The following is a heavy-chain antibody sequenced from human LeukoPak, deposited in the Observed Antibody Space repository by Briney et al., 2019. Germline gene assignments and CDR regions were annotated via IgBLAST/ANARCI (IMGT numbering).Heavy chain of an antibody. V-gene: IGHV3-9*01. CDR1: GFTFDDYA. J-gene: IGHJ4*02. D-gene: IGHD6-19*01. Sequence: PGRSLRLSCAASGFTFDDYAMHWVRQAPGKGLEWVSGISWNSGSIGYADSVKGRFTISRDNSKNTLYLQMNSLRAEDTAVYYCASSSGWYFPFRYWGQGTLVTVSS. CDR2: ISWNSGSI. CDR3: ASSSGWYFPFRY.